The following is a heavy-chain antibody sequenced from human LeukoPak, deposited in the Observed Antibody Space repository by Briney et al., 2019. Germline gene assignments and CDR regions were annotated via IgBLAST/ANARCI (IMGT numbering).Heavy chain of an antibody. J-gene: IGHJ3*02. Sequence: ASVKVSCKASGGTFSSYAISWVRQAPGQGREWVGGVIPIFGTANYAQKFQGGVTITADESTSTAYMELSSLRSDDTAVYYCALYSGSYNLDDAFDIWGQGTMVTVSS. V-gene: IGHV1-69*13. CDR2: VIPIFGTA. D-gene: IGHD1-26*01. CDR1: GGTFSSYA. CDR3: ALYSGSYNLDDAFDI.